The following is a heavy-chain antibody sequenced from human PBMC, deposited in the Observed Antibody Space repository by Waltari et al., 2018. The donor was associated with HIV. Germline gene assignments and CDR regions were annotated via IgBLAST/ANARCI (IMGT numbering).Heavy chain of an antibody. Sequence: QVQLQQSGPGLVKPSQTLPLTCAISGDSVPSNSAAWNWIRQSPSRGLEWLGRTYYRSKWYNDYAVSVKSRMTINSDTSKNQFSLQLNSVTPEDTAVYYCARDQTYSGWSSFDSWGQGTLVTVSS. CDR1: GDSVPSNSAA. CDR3: ARDQTYSGWSSFDS. V-gene: IGHV6-1*01. J-gene: IGHJ4*02. CDR2: TYYRSKWYN. D-gene: IGHD6-19*01.